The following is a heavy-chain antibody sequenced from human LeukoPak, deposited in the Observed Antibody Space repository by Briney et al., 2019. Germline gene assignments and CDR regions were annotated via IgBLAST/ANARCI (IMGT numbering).Heavy chain of an antibody. D-gene: IGHD6-19*01. Sequence: ASVKVSCKVSGYTLTELSMHWVRQAPGKGLEWTGGFDPEDGETIYAQKFQGRVTMTEDTSTDTAYMELSSLRSEDTAVYYCATVIIAVAGINWFDPWGQGTLVTVSS. CDR1: GYTLTELS. CDR2: FDPEDGET. J-gene: IGHJ5*02. V-gene: IGHV1-24*01. CDR3: ATVIIAVAGINWFDP.